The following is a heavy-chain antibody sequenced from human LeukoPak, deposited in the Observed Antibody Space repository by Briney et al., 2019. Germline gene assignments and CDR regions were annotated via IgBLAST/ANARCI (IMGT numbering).Heavy chain of an antibody. J-gene: IGHJ4*02. CDR2: IKQDGSEK. V-gene: IGHV3-7*04. CDR1: GFTFSSYW. Sequence: PGGSLRLSCAASGFTFSSYWMSWVRQAPGKGLEWVANIKQDGSEKYYVDSVKGRFTISRDNAKNSLYLQMNSLRAEDTAMYYCARARIAVAVYYFDCWGQGTLVTVSS. CDR3: ARARIAVAVYYFDC. D-gene: IGHD6-19*01.